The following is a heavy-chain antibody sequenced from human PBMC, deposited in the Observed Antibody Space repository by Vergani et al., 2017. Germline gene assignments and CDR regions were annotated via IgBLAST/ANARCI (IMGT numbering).Heavy chain of an antibody. CDR3: ARHTTVEWLVKLGWIDP. Sequence: QLQAQESRPGLVKPSATLSLLRSVSWVPIRSSKYYWGWTRQPPGKGLEWIASLYYSGSTSYNPSLKSRVTISVDTSKNQFSLKLNSVTAADTAVYFCARHTTVEWLVKLGWIDPGGQGILVTVSS. V-gene: IGHV4-39*01. CDR1: WVPIRSSKYY. CDR2: LYYSGST. J-gene: IGHJ5*02. D-gene: IGHD6-19*01.